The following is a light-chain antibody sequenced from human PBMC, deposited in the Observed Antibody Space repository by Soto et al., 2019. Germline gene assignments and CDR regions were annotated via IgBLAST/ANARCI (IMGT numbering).Light chain of an antibody. V-gene: IGLV1-40*01. Sequence: SVLTQPPSVSGAPGQRVTLSCPGSRSNIGAGYDVHWYQQLPGTAPKLLIYGNSNRPSGVPDRFSGSKSGTSASLAITGLQAEDEADYYCQSYDSSLSGVVFGGGTKVTVL. CDR3: QSYDSSLSGVV. CDR2: GNS. CDR1: RSNIGAGYD. J-gene: IGLJ2*01.